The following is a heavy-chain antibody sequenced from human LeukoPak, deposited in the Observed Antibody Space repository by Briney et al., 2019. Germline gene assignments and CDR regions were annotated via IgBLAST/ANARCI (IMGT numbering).Heavy chain of an antibody. D-gene: IGHD6-13*01. V-gene: IGHV3-30*04. CDR2: ISSDGGNK. Sequence: GRSLRLSCAASGFTFSTYGVHWVRQAPGKGLEWVAVISSDGGNKYYADSVRGRFTISRDNSKNGLYLQMNSLRPEDTAIYYCAREGFTSSWLYYYYYMDVWDKGTTVTVSS. CDR3: AREGFTSSWLYYYYYMDV. J-gene: IGHJ6*03. CDR1: GFTFSTYG.